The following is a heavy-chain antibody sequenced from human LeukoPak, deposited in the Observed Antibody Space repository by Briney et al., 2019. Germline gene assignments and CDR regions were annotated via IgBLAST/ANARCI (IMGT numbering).Heavy chain of an antibody. Sequence: GGSLRLSCAASGFTFSGSAMHWVRQASGKGLEWVGCIRSKANSYATAYAASVKGRFTISRDDSKDTAYLQMNSLKTEDTAVYYCTSQEDYDILTGYYFWGQGTLVTVSS. D-gene: IGHD3-9*01. J-gene: IGHJ4*02. V-gene: IGHV3-73*01. CDR1: GFTFSGSA. CDR2: IRSKANSYAT. CDR3: TSQEDYDILTGYYF.